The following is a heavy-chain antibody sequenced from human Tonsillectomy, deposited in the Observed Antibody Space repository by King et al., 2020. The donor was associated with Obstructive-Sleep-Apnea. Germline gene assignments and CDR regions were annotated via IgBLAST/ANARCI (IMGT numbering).Heavy chain of an antibody. D-gene: IGHD1-7*01. V-gene: IGHV3-23*04. Sequence: VQLVESGGGLVQPGGSLRLSCAASGFTFSSSAMSWVRQAPGKGLEWVSAITGSGVSTYYADSVKGRFTISRDNSKNTLYLQMNSLRAEDTAVYYCAKGSSGTNWFDPWGQGTLVTVSS. CDR1: GFTFSSSA. J-gene: IGHJ5*02. CDR3: AKGSSGTNWFDP. CDR2: ITGSGVST.